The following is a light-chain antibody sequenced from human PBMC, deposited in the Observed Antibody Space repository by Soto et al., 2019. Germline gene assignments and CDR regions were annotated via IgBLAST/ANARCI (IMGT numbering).Light chain of an antibody. V-gene: IGKV3-20*01. CDR1: QSVSSYY. CDR2: GAS. CDR3: QQYGSSTGT. J-gene: IGKJ1*01. Sequence: EIVLTKSPGTLSLSPGERATLSCRASQSVSSYYLAWYQQKPGQAPRLVLYGASSRATGIPDRFSGSGSGTDFPLTIRRLEPEDFAVYYCQQYGSSTGTFGKWTKVEIK.